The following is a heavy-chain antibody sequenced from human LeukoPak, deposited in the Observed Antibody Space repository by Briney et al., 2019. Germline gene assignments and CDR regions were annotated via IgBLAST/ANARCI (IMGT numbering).Heavy chain of an antibody. J-gene: IGHJ4*02. V-gene: IGHV1-69*05. CDR2: IIPIFGTA. Sequence: GSSVKVSCKASEGTFSSYAISWVRQAPGQGLEWMGGIIPIFGTANYAQKFQGRVTITTDESTSTAYMELSSLRSEDTAVYYCARARHTAMGYYFDYWGQGTLVTVSS. CDR3: ARARHTAMGYYFDY. D-gene: IGHD5-18*01. CDR1: EGTFSSYA.